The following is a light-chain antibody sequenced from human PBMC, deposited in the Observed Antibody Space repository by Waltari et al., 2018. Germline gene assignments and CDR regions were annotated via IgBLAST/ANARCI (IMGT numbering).Light chain of an antibody. V-gene: IGKV1-39*01. CDR1: RSVSSY. J-gene: IGKJ4*01. CDR2: ATS. CDR3: QQTYDTPLT. Sequence: DIQMTQASSSLSASVGDRVNITCRASRSVSSYLNWYQQKPGKAPNLLIYATSALQTGVPSRFSGSGSGTDFTLTITNLQPEDFGIYYCQQTYDTPLTFGAGTKVQLK.